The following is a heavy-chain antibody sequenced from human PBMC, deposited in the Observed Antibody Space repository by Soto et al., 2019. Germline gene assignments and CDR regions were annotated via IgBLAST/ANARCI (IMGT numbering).Heavy chain of an antibody. V-gene: IGHV1-8*01. Sequence: QVQLVQSGAEVKKPGASVKVSCKASGYTFTSYDINWVRQATGQGLEWMGWMNPNSGNTGYAQKFQGRVTMTRNTSISTAYMELSSLRSEDTAVYYCARRDRYCSGGSCYYYYYMDVWGKGTTVTVSS. CDR3: ARRDRYCSGGSCYYYYYMDV. CDR2: MNPNSGNT. CDR1: GYTFTSYD. J-gene: IGHJ6*03. D-gene: IGHD2-15*01.